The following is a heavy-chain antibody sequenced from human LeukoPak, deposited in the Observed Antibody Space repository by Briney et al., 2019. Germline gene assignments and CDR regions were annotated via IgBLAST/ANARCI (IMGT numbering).Heavy chain of an antibody. CDR1: GYTFTSHG. V-gene: IGHV1-18*01. D-gene: IGHD3-16*01. CDR2: ISPYNGNT. J-gene: IGHJ5*02. CDR3: AREIDYVWGSYDSDNWFDP. Sequence: ASVKVSCKASGYTFTSHGISWVRQAPGQGLEWMGWISPYNGNTNYAQKFQGRVTMTTDTSTTTAYMELRSLRSDDTAVHYCAREIDYVWGSYDSDNWFDPWGQGTVVTVSS.